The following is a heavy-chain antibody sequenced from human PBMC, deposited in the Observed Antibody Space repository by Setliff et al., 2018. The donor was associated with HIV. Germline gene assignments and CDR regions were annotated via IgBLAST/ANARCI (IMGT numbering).Heavy chain of an antibody. J-gene: IGHJ6*03. CDR3: ARDRVVRGVITTYYYMDV. CDR2: IYYSGST. Sequence: PSETLSLTCTVSGGSISSHYWSWIRQPPGKGLEWIGYIYYSGSTNYNPSLKSRVTISVDTSKNQFSLKLSSVTAADTAVYYCARDRVVRGVITTYYYMDVWG. D-gene: IGHD3-10*01. CDR1: GGSISSHY. V-gene: IGHV4-59*11.